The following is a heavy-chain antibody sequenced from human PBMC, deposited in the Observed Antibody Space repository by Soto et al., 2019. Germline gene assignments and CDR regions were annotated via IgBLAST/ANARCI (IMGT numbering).Heavy chain of an antibody. CDR3: AKSSWSGYYVATG. Sequence: GGSLRLSCAASGFTFSSFAMSWVHQAPGKGLEWVSAISGSAGSTYYVDSVKGRFTISRDNSKNTLHLQMNSLRAEDTAVYYCAKSSWSGYYVATGWGQGTLVTVSS. D-gene: IGHD3-3*01. V-gene: IGHV3-23*01. CDR2: ISGSAGST. J-gene: IGHJ4*01. CDR1: GFTFSSFA.